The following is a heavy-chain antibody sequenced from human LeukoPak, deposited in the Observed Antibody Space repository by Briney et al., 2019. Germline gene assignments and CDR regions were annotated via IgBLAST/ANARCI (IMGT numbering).Heavy chain of an antibody. D-gene: IGHD1-26*01. J-gene: IGHJ4*02. CDR3: ARRRGVGATLFDY. CDR2: IYYSGST. V-gene: IGHV4-59*01. Sequence: SETLSLTCTVSGGSISSYYWSWIRQPPGKGLEWIGYIYYSGSTNYNPSLESRVTISVDTSKNQFKLSSVTAGDTAVYYCARRRGVGATLFDYWGQGTLVTVSS. CDR1: GGSISSYY.